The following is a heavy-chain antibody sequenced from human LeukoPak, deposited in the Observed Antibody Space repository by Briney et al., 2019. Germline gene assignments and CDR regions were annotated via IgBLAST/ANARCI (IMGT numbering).Heavy chain of an antibody. CDR1: GGTFSSYA. CDR2: IIPIFGIA. CDR3: ATTGSGYEDFDY. Sequence: ASVKVSCKASGGTFSSYAISWVRQAPGQGLEWMGRIIPIFGIANYAQKFQGRVTITADKSTSTAYMELSSLRSEDTAAYYCATTGSGYEDFDYWGQGTLVTVSS. D-gene: IGHD5-12*01. J-gene: IGHJ4*02. V-gene: IGHV1-69*04.